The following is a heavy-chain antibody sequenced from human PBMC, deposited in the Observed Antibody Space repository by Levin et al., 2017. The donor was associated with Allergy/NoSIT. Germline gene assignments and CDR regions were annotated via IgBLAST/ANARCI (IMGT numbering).Heavy chain of an antibody. D-gene: IGHD2-15*01. Sequence: KISCKASGGTFSSYAISWVRQAPGQGLEWMGGIIPIFGTANYAQKFQGRVTITADESTSTAYMELSSLRSEDTAVYYCARGGIVVVVAADDYFDYWGQGTLVTVSS. J-gene: IGHJ4*02. CDR1: GGTFSSYA. V-gene: IGHV1-69*01. CDR3: ARGGIVVVVAADDYFDY. CDR2: IIPIFGTA.